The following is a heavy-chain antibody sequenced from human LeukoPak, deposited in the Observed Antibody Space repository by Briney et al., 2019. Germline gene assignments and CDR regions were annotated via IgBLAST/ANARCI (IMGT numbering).Heavy chain of an antibody. J-gene: IGHJ4*02. CDR2: IYYSGST. V-gene: IGHV4-39*07. D-gene: IGHD5-18*01. CDR3: ASSMDTAMVTPLDY. Sequence: KPSETLSLTCTVSGGSISSSSYYWGWIRQPPGKGLEWIGSIYYSGSTYYNPSLKSRVTISVDTSKNQFSLKLSSVTAADTAVYYCASSMDTAMVTPLDYWGQGTLVTVSS. CDR1: GGSISSSSYY.